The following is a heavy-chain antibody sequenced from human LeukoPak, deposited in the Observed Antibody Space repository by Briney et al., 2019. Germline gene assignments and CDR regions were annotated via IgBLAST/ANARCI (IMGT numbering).Heavy chain of an antibody. V-gene: IGHV1-2*04. Sequence: ASVKVSCKASGYTFTGYYMHWVRQAPGQGLEWMGWINPNSGGTNYAQKFQGWVTMTRDTSISTAYMELSRLRSDDTAVYYCARGLLWFGEPTLDYWGQGTLATVSS. J-gene: IGHJ4*02. CDR1: GYTFTGYY. CDR3: ARGLLWFGEPTLDY. D-gene: IGHD3-10*01. CDR2: INPNSGGT.